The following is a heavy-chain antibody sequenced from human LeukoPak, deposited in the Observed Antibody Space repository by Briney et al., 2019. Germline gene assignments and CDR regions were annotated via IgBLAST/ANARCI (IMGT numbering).Heavy chain of an antibody. CDR2: IYNSGST. J-gene: IGHJ4*02. CDR3: ARFIVGVIDY. CDR1: GDSFSYFY. D-gene: IGHD1-26*01. V-gene: IGHV4-59*12. Sequence: PSETLSLTCTVSGDSFSYFYWSWIRQPPGKGLEWIGYIYNSGSTNYNPSLKSRVTISLDTSKNQFSLKLSSVTAADTAVYYCARFIVGVIDYWGQGTLVTVSS.